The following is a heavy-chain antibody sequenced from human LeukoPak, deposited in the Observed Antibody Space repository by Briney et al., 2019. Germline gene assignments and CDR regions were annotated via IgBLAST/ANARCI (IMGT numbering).Heavy chain of an antibody. Sequence: GGSLRLSCAASGFTFTNYVMRWARQAPEKGLEWVSVISGSGSRANYTDSVKGRFTISRDNVKNSLYLEMNSLRVEDSAVYYCARDHYFDISGYLDYWGQGTPVTVSS. J-gene: IGHJ4*02. CDR1: GFTFTNYV. V-gene: IGHV3-23*01. D-gene: IGHD3-22*01. CDR2: ISGSGSRA. CDR3: ARDHYFDISGYLDY.